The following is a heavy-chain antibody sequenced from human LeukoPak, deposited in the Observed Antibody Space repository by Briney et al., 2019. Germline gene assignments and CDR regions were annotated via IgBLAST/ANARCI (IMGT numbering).Heavy chain of an antibody. CDR1: GGSFSGYY. J-gene: IGHJ4*02. V-gene: IGHV4-34*01. CDR2: INHSGST. D-gene: IGHD6-19*01. Sequence: SETLSLTCAVYGGSFSGYYWSWIRLPPGKGLEWIGEINHSGSTNYNPSLKSRVTISVDTSKNQFSLKLSSVTAADTAVYYCARGIAVAGDRYYFDYWGQGTLVTVSS. CDR3: ARGIAVAGDRYYFDY.